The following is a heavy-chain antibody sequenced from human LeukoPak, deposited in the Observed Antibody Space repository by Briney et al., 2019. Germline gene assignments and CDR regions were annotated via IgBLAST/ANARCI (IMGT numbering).Heavy chain of an antibody. CDR3: ARGVGPARWLYYYYMDV. V-gene: IGHV3-7*01. J-gene: IGHJ6*03. CDR2: IEQDGSGK. Sequence: GGSLRLSCAASGFAFNTYWMSWVRQAPGKGLEWVTNIEQDGSGKHYVDSVKGRFTISRDNAKNSLYLQMNSLRAEDTAVYYCARGVGPARWLYYYYMDVWGKGTTVTVSS. D-gene: IGHD4-23*01. CDR1: GFAFNTYW.